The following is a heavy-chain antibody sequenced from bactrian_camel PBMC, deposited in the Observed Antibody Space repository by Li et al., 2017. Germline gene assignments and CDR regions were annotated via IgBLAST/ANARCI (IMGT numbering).Heavy chain of an antibody. CDR3: APTFGTDNPGY. CDR2: IESDGST. Sequence: HVQLVESGGASVQAGGSLRLSCVASGDTIGRYCMGWFRQIPDKEREGVAGIESDGSTSYADSVKGRFTISRDNAKNTLYLQLNNLKTEDTAMYYCAPTFGTDNPGYWGQGTQVTVS. D-gene: IGHD6*01. J-gene: IGHJ6*01. CDR1: GDTIGRYC. V-gene: IGHV3S55*01.